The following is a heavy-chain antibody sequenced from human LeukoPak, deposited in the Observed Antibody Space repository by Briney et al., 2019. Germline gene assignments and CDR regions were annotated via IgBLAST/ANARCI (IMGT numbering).Heavy chain of an antibody. Sequence: SVKVSCKASGGTFSSYAISWVQQAPGQGLEWMGRIIPILGIANYAQKFQGRVTITADKSTSTAYMELSSLRSEDTAVYYCARAYCSSTSCSYYFDYWGQGTLVTVSS. CDR1: GGTFSSYA. CDR2: IIPILGIA. V-gene: IGHV1-69*04. J-gene: IGHJ4*02. D-gene: IGHD2-2*01. CDR3: ARAYCSSTSCSYYFDY.